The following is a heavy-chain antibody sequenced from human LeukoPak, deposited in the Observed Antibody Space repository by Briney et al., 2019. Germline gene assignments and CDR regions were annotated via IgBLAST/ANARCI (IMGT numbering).Heavy chain of an antibody. CDR2: IYYSLTT. V-gene: IGHV4-59*08. J-gene: IGHJ6*02. CDR1: XGXLXXXY. D-gene: IGHD3-3*01. Sequence: LSXTXXVXXGXLXXXYWSWIRQPPGKGREGRGYIYYSLTTNYNPSLKSRVTISVDTSKNQFSLKLSSVTAADTAVYYCARHFGIFGVVRYYYYGMDVWGQGTTVTVSS. CDR3: ARHFGIFGVVRYYYYGMDV.